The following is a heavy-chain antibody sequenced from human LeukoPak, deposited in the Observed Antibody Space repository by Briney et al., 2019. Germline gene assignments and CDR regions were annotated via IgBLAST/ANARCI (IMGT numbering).Heavy chain of an antibody. CDR1: GGSFSGYY. V-gene: IGHV4-34*01. D-gene: IGHD6-19*01. Sequence: PSETLSLTCAVYGGSFSGYYWSWLRQPPGKGLEWIGEINHSGSTNYNPSLKSRVTISVDTSKNQFSLKLSSVTAADTAVYYCARGRVTVAGITFFDYWGQGTLVTVSS. CDR3: ARGRVTVAGITFFDY. CDR2: INHSGST. J-gene: IGHJ4*02.